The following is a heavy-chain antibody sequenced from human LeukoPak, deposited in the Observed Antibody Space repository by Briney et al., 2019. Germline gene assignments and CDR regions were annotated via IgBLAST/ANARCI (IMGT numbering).Heavy chain of an antibody. V-gene: IGHV3-15*01. CDR1: GFTFVNAS. CDR3: TTGNP. Sequence: GGSLRLSCLTSGFTFVNASMSWVRQAPGKGLEWVGLMKSKPEGGTTFYAAPVRGRFTISRDDSRNTLYLQMTSLTIGDTGVYYCTTGNPWGQGTLVTVSS. J-gene: IGHJ5*02. CDR2: MKSKPEGGTT.